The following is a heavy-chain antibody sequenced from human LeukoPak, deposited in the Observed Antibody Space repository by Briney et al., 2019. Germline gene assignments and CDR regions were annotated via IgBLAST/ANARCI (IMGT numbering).Heavy chain of an antibody. D-gene: IGHD3-22*01. CDR3: TRGSYYDSSGYSGVRLFDY. CDR2: INPNSGGT. V-gene: IGHV1-2*02. Sequence: ASVEVSCKASGYTITDYYIHWVRQAPGQGLEWMGWINPNSGGTNYAQKFQGRVTMTSDTSISTAYMELSRLRSDDTALYYCTRGSYYDSSGYSGVRLFDYWGQGTPVTVPS. CDR1: GYTITDYY. J-gene: IGHJ4*02.